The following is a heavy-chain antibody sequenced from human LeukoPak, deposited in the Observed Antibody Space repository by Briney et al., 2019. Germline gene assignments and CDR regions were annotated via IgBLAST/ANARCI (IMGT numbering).Heavy chain of an antibody. CDR2: IYYSGST. CDR1: GGSISSGDYY. J-gene: IGHJ4*02. CDR3: ARGPYAWGYIDY. D-gene: IGHD7-27*01. Sequence: SQTLSLTCTVSGGSISSGDYYWSWIRQPPGKGLEWIGYIYYSGSTYYNPSLKSRVTISVDTSKNQFSLKLSSVTAVDTAVYYCARGPYAWGYIDYWGQGTLVTVSS. V-gene: IGHV4-30-4*08.